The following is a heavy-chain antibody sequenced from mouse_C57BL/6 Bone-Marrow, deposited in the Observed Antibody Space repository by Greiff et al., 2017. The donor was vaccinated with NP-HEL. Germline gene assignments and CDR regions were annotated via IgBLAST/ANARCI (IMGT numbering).Heavy chain of an antibody. CDR1: GYAFSSYW. D-gene: IGHD1-1*01. Sequence: QVQLQQSGAELVKPGASVKISCKASGYAFSSYWMNWVKQRPGKGLEWIGQIYPGDGDTNYNGKFKGKATLTADKSSSTAYMQLSSLTSEDSAVYFCARSYYGSSYAAFWYFDVWGTGTTVTVSS. CDR2: IYPGDGDT. CDR3: ARSYYGSSYAAFWYFDV. J-gene: IGHJ1*03. V-gene: IGHV1-80*01.